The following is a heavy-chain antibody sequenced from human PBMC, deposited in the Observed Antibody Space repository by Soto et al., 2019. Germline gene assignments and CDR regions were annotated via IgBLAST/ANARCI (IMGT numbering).Heavy chain of an antibody. J-gene: IGHJ6*02. CDR3: ARDGNRMSGHYGMDV. D-gene: IGHD1-26*01. V-gene: IGHV3-21*01. CDR1: GFTFSSYS. Sequence: EVQLVESGGGLVKPGGSLRLSCAASGFTFSSYSMNWVRQAPGKGLEWVSSISSSSSYIYYADSVKGRFTISRDNAKNSLYLQMNSLRAEDTAVYYCARDGNRMSGHYGMDVCGQGTTVTVSS. CDR2: ISSSSSYI.